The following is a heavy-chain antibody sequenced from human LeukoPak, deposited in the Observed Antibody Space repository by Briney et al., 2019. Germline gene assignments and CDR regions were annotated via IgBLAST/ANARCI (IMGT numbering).Heavy chain of an antibody. CDR3: ARAGYSYGTGYYFDY. CDR1: GGSISSYY. Sequence: SETLSLTCTVSGGSISSYYWSWIRLPPGKGLEWIGHIYYTGATYYNPSLKSRVTISLDTSKNQFSLKLSSVTAADAAVYYCARAGYSYGTGYYFDYWGQGALVTVSS. D-gene: IGHD5-18*01. J-gene: IGHJ4*02. CDR2: IYYTGAT. V-gene: IGHV4-59*01.